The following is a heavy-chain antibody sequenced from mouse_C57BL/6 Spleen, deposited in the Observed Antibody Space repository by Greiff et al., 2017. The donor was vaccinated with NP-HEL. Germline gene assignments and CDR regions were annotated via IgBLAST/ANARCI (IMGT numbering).Heavy chain of an antibody. Sequence: VQLQQSGAELVRPGTSVKVSCKASGYAFTNYLIEWVKQRPGQGLEWIGVLNPGSGGTNYNEKFKGKATLTADKSSSTAYMQLSSLTSEDSAVYFCARSRVGSPPFDYWGQGTTLTVSS. CDR1: GYAFTNYL. CDR2: LNPGSGGT. V-gene: IGHV1-54*01. CDR3: ARSRVGSPPFDY. J-gene: IGHJ2*01. D-gene: IGHD1-1*02.